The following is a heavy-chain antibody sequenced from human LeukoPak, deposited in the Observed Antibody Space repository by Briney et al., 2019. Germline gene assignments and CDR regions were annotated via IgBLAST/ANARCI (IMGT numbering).Heavy chain of an antibody. D-gene: IGHD3-22*01. CDR2: MKQDGSEK. V-gene: IGHV3-7*01. Sequence: GGSLRLSCAASGFTFSSYAMSWVRQAPGKGLEWVANMKQDGSEKYYVDSVRGRFTISRDNAKNSLYLQMNSLRAEDTAVYYCAREDALYYDSRGALYYYYGMDVWGQGTTVTVSS. J-gene: IGHJ6*02. CDR3: AREDALYYDSRGALYYYYGMDV. CDR1: GFTFSSYA.